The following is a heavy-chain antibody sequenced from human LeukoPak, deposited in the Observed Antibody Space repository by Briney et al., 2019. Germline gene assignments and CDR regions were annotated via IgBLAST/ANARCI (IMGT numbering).Heavy chain of an antibody. D-gene: IGHD3-22*01. CDR1: GGSISSGNYY. CDR2: IYTSGKT. J-gene: IGHJ4*02. V-gene: IGHV4-61*02. CDR3: ARVLYYYDSSGSIYYFDY. Sequence: PSETLSLTCTVSGGSISSGNYYWSWVRRPAGKGLEWIGRIYTSGKTNYNPSLKSRVTISVDTSKNQFSLKLSSVTAADTAVYYCARVLYYYDSSGSIYYFDYWGQGTLVTVSS.